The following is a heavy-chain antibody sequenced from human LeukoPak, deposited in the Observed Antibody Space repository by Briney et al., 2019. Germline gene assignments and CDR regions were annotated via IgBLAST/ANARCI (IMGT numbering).Heavy chain of an antibody. J-gene: IGHJ4*02. V-gene: IGHV1-69*05. CDR2: IIPIFGTA. D-gene: IGHD5-12*01. CDR3: ARGWIVATGVDY. Sequence: GASVKVSCKASGYTFTSYGISWVRQAPGQGLEWMGRIIPIFGTANYAQKFQGRVTITTDESTSTAYMELSSLRSEDTAVYYCARGWIVATGVDYWGQGTLVTVSS. CDR1: GYTFTSYG.